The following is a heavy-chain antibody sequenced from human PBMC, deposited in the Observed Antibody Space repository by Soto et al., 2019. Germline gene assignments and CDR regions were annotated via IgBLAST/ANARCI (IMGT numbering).Heavy chain of an antibody. Sequence: SETLSLTCTVSGGTISNYYWSWIRKPPGKGLEWIGYIYYSGSTNYNPSLKSRVTISVDTSKNQFSLKLSSVTAADTAVYYCARVISPGIAVAGGMNYYYYMDVWGKGTTVTVSS. J-gene: IGHJ6*03. V-gene: IGHV4-59*01. D-gene: IGHD6-19*01. CDR3: ARVISPGIAVAGGMNYYYYMDV. CDR1: GGTISNYY. CDR2: IYYSGST.